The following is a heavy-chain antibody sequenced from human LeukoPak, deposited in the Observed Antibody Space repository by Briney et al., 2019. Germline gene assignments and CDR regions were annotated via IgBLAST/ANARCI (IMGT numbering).Heavy chain of an antibody. D-gene: IGHD5-12*01. CDR2: ISSSSSFI. J-gene: IGHJ4*02. CDR3: VRDSGYTGNFEF. V-gene: IGHV3-21*01. Sequence: GGSLRLSCAASGFTFSSYSINWVRQAPGKGLEWVSSISSSSSFISYADSVKGRFTISRDNAKNSVSLQMNSLRAEDTAVYYCVRDSGYTGNFEFWGQGTLVTVSS. CDR1: GFTFSSYS.